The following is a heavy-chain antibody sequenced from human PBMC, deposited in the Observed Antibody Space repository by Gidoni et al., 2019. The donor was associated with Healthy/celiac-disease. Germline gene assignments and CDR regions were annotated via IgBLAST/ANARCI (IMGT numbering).Heavy chain of an antibody. J-gene: IGHJ6*03. CDR2: IYPGDSDT. V-gene: IGHV5-51*01. CDR1: GYSFTNYW. Sequence: EVQLVQSGAEVKKPGESLKISCKGSGYSFTNYWIGWLRQMPGKGLEWMGIIYPGDSDTRYSPSFQGQVTISADKSISTAYLQWSSLKASDTAMYYCARQQGLTHQPGYYYMDVWGKGTTVTVSS. D-gene: IGHD2-2*01. CDR3: ARQQGLTHQPGYYYMDV.